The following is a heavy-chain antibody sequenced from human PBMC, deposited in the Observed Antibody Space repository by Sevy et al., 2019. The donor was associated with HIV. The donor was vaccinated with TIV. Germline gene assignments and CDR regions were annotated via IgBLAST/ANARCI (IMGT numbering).Heavy chain of an antibody. CDR3: ARDGYDGSGYQRGLFDF. D-gene: IGHD3-22*01. CDR1: GYIFTSYG. CDR2: INGHNGNT. Sequence: ASVKVSCKASGYIFTSYGISWVRQAPRQGLEWMRWINGHNGNTNYVQKLQGRVTMTTDTSTNTAYMELRSLRSDDTAVYYCARDGYDGSGYQRGLFDFWGQRTLVTVSS. J-gene: IGHJ4*02. V-gene: IGHV1-18*01.